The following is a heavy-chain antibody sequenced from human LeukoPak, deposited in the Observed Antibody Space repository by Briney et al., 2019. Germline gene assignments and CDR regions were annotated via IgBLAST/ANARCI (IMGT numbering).Heavy chain of an antibody. J-gene: IGHJ4*02. CDR2: ISGSGGRT. Sequence: GGSLRLSCAASGFTFSSYAMSWVRQAPGKGLEWVSAISGSGGRTYYADSVKGRFTISRDNSKNTLYLQMNSLRAEDTAVYYCARDEWEGRIAVAGTGLDYWGQGTLVTVSS. V-gene: IGHV3-23*01. D-gene: IGHD6-19*01. CDR1: GFTFSSYA. CDR3: ARDEWEGRIAVAGTGLDY.